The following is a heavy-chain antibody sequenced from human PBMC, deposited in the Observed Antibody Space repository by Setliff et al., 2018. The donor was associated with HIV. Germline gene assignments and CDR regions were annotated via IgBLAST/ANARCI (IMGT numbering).Heavy chain of an antibody. CDR1: GDSISTYY. J-gene: IGHJ3*01. Sequence: SETLSLTCIVSGDSISTYYWSWIRQPAGKGLEWIGRIYTYGSTTYNPSLKSRVTISIDTSKNQFSLKLGSVTAADTAVYYCAREWSYGAFDTFDVWGQGTMVTVSS. V-gene: IGHV4-4*07. CDR2: IYTYGST. CDR3: AREWSYGAFDTFDV. D-gene: IGHD5-18*01.